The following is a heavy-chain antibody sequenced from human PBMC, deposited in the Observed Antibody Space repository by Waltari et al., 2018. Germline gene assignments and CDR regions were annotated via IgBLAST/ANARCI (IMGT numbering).Heavy chain of an antibody. J-gene: IGHJ4*02. CDR2: LYYSGST. CDR1: GVSISSGAYY. Sequence: QVQLQESDPGLVKPSQTLSLTCTVSGVSISSGAYYWSWIRQHPGKGLEWIGYLYYSGSTYYNPSLKSRVTISVDTSKNQFSLKLSSVTAADTAVYYCARAWGYSGYLFDYWGQGTLVTVSS. D-gene: IGHD5-12*01. V-gene: IGHV4-30-4*08. CDR3: ARAWGYSGYLFDY.